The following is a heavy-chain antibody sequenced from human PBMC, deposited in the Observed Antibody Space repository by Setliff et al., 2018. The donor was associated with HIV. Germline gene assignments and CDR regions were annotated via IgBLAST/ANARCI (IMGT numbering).Heavy chain of an antibody. D-gene: IGHD6-25*01. CDR1: GGSFSDYY. Sequence: PSETLSLTCGIYGGSFSDYYWSWIRQPPGKGLEWIGEIDHRGRPKYNPSLNSRVTMSVDTSKNQFSLKLTSVTAADTAVYYCARYSPRGYTLTGPYWGQGTLVTVSS. V-gene: IGHV4-34*01. CDR3: ARYSPRGYTLTGPY. CDR2: IDHRGRP. J-gene: IGHJ4*02.